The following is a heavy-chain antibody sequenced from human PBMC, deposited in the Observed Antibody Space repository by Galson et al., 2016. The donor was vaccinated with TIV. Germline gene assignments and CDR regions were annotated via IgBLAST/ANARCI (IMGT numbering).Heavy chain of an antibody. J-gene: IGHJ6*02. D-gene: IGHD1-26*01. Sequence: SLRLSCAASGFTLSDYYMTWIRQAPGKGLEWLSHISYSGSAKYDADSMKGRLTMSRDIAKNSMYLGMSSLRAEDTAVYYCARYSGESYAMDVWGQGTTVTVSS. CDR3: ARYSGESYAMDV. V-gene: IGHV3-11*01. CDR1: GFTLSDYY. CDR2: ISYSGSAK.